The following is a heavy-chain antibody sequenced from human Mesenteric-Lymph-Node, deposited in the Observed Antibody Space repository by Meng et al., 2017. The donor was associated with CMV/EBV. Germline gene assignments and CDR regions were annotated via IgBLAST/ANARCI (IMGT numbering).Heavy chain of an antibody. V-gene: IGHV3-21*01. CDR3: ARGANYGFDI. D-gene: IGHD1-7*01. CDR2: ISSSSSYI. CDR1: GFTFSSYS. Sequence: GESLKISCAASGFTFSSYSMNWVRQAPGKGLEWVSSISSSSSYIYYADSVKGRFTISRDNAKNSLYLQMNSLRVEDTAVYYCARGANYGFDIWGQGTMVTVSS. J-gene: IGHJ3*02.